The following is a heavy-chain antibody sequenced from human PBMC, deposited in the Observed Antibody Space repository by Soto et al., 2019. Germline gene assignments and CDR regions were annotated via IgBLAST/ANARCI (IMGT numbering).Heavy chain of an antibody. CDR1: SGSISSSNW. Sequence: SETLSLTCAVSSGSISSSNWWSWVRQPPGTGLEWIGEIYHSGSTNYNPSLKSRVTISVDKSKNQFSLKLSSVTAADTAVYYCARFLGRYGFFDYWGQGTLVTVSS. CDR3: ARFLGRYGFFDY. V-gene: IGHV4-4*02. CDR2: IYHSGST. J-gene: IGHJ4*02. D-gene: IGHD1-26*01.